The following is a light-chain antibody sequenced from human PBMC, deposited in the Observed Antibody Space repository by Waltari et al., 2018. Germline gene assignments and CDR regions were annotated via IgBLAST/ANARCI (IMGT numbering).Light chain of an antibody. Sequence: DIQMTQSPSSLSASIGDRVTITCRASQTIINFLNWYQQKPGKAPKLLIYFASALQSGVPSRFGGSGSGTDFTFTISSLQPEDFATYYCQQSYSIPYTFGQGTKVEI. CDR2: FAS. CDR3: QQSYSIPYT. J-gene: IGKJ2*01. V-gene: IGKV1-39*01. CDR1: QTIINF.